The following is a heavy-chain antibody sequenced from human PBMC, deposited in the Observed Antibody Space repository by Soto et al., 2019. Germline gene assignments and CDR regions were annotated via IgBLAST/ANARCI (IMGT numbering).Heavy chain of an antibody. V-gene: IGHV4-31*03. J-gene: IGHJ5*02. D-gene: IGHD3-22*01. CDR2: IYYSGST. CDR3: ATSYDSSGTSSFDP. CDR1: GGSISSGGYY. Sequence: TLSLTCTVSGGSISSGGYYWSWIRQHPGKGLEWIGYIYYSGSTYYNPSLKSRVTISVDTSKNQFSLKLSSVTAADTAVYYCATSYDSSGTSSFDPWGQGTLVTVSS.